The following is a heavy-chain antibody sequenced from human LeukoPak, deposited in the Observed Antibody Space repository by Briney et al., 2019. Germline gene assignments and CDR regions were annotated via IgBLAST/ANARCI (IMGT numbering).Heavy chain of an antibody. J-gene: IGHJ4*02. V-gene: IGHV4-34*01. CDR3: ARGAPFVLRFLEWFVDYFDY. D-gene: IGHD3-3*01. CDR1: GGSFSGYY. Sequence: SETLSLTCAVYGGSFSGYYWSWIRQPPGKGLEWIGEINHSGSTNYNPSLKSRVTLSVDTSKNQFSLKLSSVAAADTPVYYCARGAPFVLRFLEWFVDYFDYWGQGTLVTVSS. CDR2: INHSGST.